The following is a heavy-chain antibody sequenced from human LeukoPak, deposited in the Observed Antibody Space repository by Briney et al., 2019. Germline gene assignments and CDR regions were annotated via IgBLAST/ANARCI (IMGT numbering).Heavy chain of an antibody. D-gene: IGHD1-26*01. J-gene: IGHJ4*02. CDR1: GYTFTAYY. V-gene: IGHV7-4-1*02. CDR3: ARDLRAWVGATDEMGDFDY. CDR2: INTNTGNP. Sequence: ASVKVSCKASGYTFTAYYMHWVRQAPGQGLEWMGWINTNTGNPTYAQGFTGRFVFSLDTSVSTAYLQISSLKAEDTAVYYCARDLRAWVGATDEMGDFDYWGQGTLVTVSS.